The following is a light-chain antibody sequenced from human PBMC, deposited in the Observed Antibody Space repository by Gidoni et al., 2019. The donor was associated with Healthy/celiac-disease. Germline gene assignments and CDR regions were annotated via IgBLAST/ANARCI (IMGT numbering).Light chain of an antibody. J-gene: IGKJ4*01. CDR2: GAS. Sequence: EIVWTQSPGTMSLSPGERATLSCRASQSVSSSYLAWYQQKPGQAPRLLIYGASSRATCIPDRFSCSGSGTDFTLTISSLEPKDFPVYYCQQYGSSTLTFGGGTKVEIK. V-gene: IGKV3-20*01. CDR3: QQYGSSTLT. CDR1: QSVSSSY.